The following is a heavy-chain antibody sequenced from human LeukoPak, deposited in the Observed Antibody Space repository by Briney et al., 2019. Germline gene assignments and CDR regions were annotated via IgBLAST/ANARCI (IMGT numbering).Heavy chain of an antibody. J-gene: IGHJ6*04. CDR1: GFTFSSYG. D-gene: IGHD2-2*01. V-gene: IGHV3-30*18. Sequence: GGSLRLSCAASGFTFSSYGMHWVRQAPDKGLEWVAVISYDGSNKYYADSVKGRFTISRDNSKNTLYLQMNSLRAEDTAVYYCAKHMREPGYYYGMDVWGKGTTVTVSS. CDR3: AKHMREPGYYYGMDV. CDR2: ISYDGSNK.